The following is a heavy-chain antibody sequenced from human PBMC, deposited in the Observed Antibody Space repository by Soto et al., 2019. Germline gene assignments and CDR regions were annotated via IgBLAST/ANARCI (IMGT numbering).Heavy chain of an antibody. V-gene: IGHV1-69*12. CDR2: IMPIFRTP. CDR3: ARDKARLQLGGNYYYMLDV. J-gene: IGHJ6*02. Sequence: QVQLEQSGAEVKKPGSSVKVSCKASGGTFSNSAISWVRQAPGQGLEWLGGIMPIFRTPDYARKFQGRVTITADESTSTAYRELSGLRSDDTAVYYCARDKARLQLGGNYYYMLDVWGQGTTVTVSS. D-gene: IGHD1-26*01. CDR1: GGTFSNSA.